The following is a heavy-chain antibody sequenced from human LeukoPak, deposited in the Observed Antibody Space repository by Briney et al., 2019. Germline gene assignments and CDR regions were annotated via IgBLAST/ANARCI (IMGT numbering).Heavy chain of an antibody. J-gene: IGHJ6*04. V-gene: IGHV3-23*01. CDR1: GFTFSSYA. D-gene: IGHD3-10*02. Sequence: GGSLRLSCAASGFTFSSYAMSWVRQAPGKGLEWVSGISGSGDNTYYADSVKGRFTISRDNSKNSLYLQMNSLRAEDTAVYYCAELGITMIGGVWGKGTTVTISS. CDR2: ISGSGDNT. CDR3: AELGITMIGGV.